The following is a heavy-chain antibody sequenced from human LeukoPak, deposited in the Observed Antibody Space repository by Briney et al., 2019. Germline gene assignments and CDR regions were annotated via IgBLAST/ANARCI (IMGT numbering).Heavy chain of an antibody. D-gene: IGHD7-27*01. Sequence: SETLSLTCTVSGGSITTTNYYWAWIRQPPGEGLQWIGSVYYRGNTYSNPSLESRITMSVDTSKNQFSLRLTSVTAADTALYYCARDTVPPRNATEQKTGTYYWGLGTLVTVSS. J-gene: IGHJ4*01. CDR2: VYYRGNT. CDR1: GGSITTTNYY. CDR3: ARDTVPPRNATEQKTGTYY. V-gene: IGHV4-39*02.